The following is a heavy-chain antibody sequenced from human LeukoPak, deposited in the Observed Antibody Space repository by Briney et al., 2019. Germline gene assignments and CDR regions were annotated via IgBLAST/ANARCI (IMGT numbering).Heavy chain of an antibody. CDR1: GYTFTSYG. CDR3: ARDADSSGYYFHYGMDV. V-gene: IGHV1-18*01. Sequence: ASVKVSCKASGYTFTSYGISWVRQAPGQGLEWMGWISAYNGNTNYAQKLQGRVTMTTDTSTSTACMELRSLRSDDTAVYYCARDADSSGYYFHYGMDVWGQGTTVTVSS. CDR2: ISAYNGNT. D-gene: IGHD3-22*01. J-gene: IGHJ6*02.